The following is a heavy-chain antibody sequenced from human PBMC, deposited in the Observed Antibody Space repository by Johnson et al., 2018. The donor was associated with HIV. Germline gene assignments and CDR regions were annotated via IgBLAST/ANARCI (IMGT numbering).Heavy chain of an antibody. CDR3: ATAYLNWGRGAFDI. J-gene: IGHJ3*02. CDR1: GFTFRSYA. Sequence: QVQLVESGGGVVQPGRSLRLSCAASGFTFRSYAMHWVRQAPGKGLEWVAVISYDGGNKYYADSVKGRFTISRDNSKNTLYLQMNSLRAGDTAGYYCATAYLNWGRGAFDIWGQGTMVTVSS. CDR2: ISYDGGNK. V-gene: IGHV3-30*14. D-gene: IGHD7-27*01.